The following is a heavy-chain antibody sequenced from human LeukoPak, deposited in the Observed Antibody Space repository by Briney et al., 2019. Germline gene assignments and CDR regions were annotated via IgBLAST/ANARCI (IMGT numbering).Heavy chain of an antibody. CDR2: INHSGST. V-gene: IGHV4-34*01. D-gene: IGHD2-2*01. Sequence: SETLSLTCAVYGGCFSGYYWSWIRQPPGKGLEWIGEINHSGSTNYNPSLKSRVTISVDTSKNQFSLKLSSVTAADTAVYYCARVRYCSSTSCYRRRIDLDYWGQGTLVTVSS. CDR1: GGCFSGYY. CDR3: ARVRYCSSTSCYRRRIDLDY. J-gene: IGHJ4*02.